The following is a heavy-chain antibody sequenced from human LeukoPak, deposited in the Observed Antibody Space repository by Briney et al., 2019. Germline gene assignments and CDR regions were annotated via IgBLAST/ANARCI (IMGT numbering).Heavy chain of an antibody. CDR2: IFHGDSDT. CDR1: GYSFTYYW. D-gene: IGHD1-1*01. V-gene: IGHV5-51*01. CDR3: ARQDGNSKYYFDY. Sequence: GEAPKTSCYGFGYSFTYYWIGWVRQMPGQGVEWMGIIFHGDSDTRYRPSFQGQVTISGDKSISTAYLQWSSLKASDTAMYYCARQDGNSKYYFDYWGQGTLVTVSS. J-gene: IGHJ4*02.